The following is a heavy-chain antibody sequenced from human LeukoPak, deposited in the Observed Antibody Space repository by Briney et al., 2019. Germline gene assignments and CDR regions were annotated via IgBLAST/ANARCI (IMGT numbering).Heavy chain of an antibody. CDR1: GFTFSSYS. J-gene: IGHJ4*02. CDR3: ARENERFLEWLLSGPAFNY. D-gene: IGHD3-3*01. CDR2: ISSSSSYI. V-gene: IGHV3-21*04. Sequence: PGGSLRLSCAASGFTFSSYSMNWVRQAPGKGLEWVSSISSSSSYIYYADSVKGRFTISRDNAKNSLYLQMNSLRAEDTALYYCARENERFLEWLLSGPAFNYWGQGTLVTVSS.